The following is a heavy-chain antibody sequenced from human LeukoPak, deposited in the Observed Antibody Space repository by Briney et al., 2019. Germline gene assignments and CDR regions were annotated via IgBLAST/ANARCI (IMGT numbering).Heavy chain of an antibody. V-gene: IGHV3-30*02. J-gene: IGHJ5*02. D-gene: IGHD4-23*01. Sequence: GGSLRLSCAASGFTFTTCAMHWARQAPGKGLEGVVYIRYDGNNKNYADSVKGRFTISRDNSKDMLYLQMNSLRPEDTAVYYCAKGDDYGANTRLPKYNWFDPWGQGTLVTVSS. CDR2: IRYDGNNK. CDR1: GFTFTTCA. CDR3: AKGDDYGANTRLPKYNWFDP.